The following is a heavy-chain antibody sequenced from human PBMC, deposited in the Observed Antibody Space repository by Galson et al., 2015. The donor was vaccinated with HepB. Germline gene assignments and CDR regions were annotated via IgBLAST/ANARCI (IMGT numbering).Heavy chain of an antibody. CDR1: GGTFSSYT. J-gene: IGHJ2*01. CDR2: IIPILGIA. CDR3: ASRKNGGDYGDSARSYWYFDL. V-gene: IGHV1-69*02. Sequence: SVKVSCKASGGTFSSYTISWVRQAPGQGLEWMGRIIPILGIANYAQKFQGRVTITADKSTSTAYMELSSLRSEDTAVYYCASRKNGGDYGDSARSYWYFDLWGRGTLVTVSS. D-gene: IGHD4-17*01.